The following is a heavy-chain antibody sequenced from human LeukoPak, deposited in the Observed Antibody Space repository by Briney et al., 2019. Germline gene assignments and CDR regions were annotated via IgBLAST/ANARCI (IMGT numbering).Heavy chain of an antibody. V-gene: IGHV4-59*01. D-gene: IGHD5-18*01. Sequence: PSETLSLTCTVSGGSISSYYWSWIRQPPGKGLEWIGYIYYSGSTNYNPSLKSRVTISVDKSKIQFPMKLSSVTAADAAVYYCARAPVGYGYGLGDWYFDLWGRGTLVTVPS. J-gene: IGHJ2*01. CDR2: IYYSGST. CDR1: GGSISSYY. CDR3: ARAPVGYGYGLGDWYFDL.